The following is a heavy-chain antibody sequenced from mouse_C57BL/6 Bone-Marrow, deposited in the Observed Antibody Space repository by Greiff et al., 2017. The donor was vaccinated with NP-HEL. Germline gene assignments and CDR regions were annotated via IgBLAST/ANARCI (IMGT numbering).Heavy chain of an antibody. J-gene: IGHJ1*03. CDR1: GYSFTDYN. Sequence: EVQLQQSGPELVKPGASVKISCKASGYSFTDYNMNWVKQSNGKSLEWIGVINPNYGTTSYNQKFKGKATLTVDQSSSTAYMQLNSLTSEDSAVYYCARETRRIYYDYVNWYFDVWGTGTTVTVSS. CDR3: ARETRRIYYDYVNWYFDV. V-gene: IGHV1-39*01. CDR2: INPNYGTT. D-gene: IGHD2-4*01.